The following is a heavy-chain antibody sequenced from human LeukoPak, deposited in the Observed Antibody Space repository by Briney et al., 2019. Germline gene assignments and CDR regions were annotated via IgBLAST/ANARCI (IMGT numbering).Heavy chain of an antibody. D-gene: IGHD2/OR15-2a*01. CDR2: IWYDGSSQ. CDR3: ARDPTQYTTAWYSDY. J-gene: IGHJ4*02. Sequence: GGSLRLSCTASGFSFSAYGMHWVRQAPGKGLEWVAVIWYDGSSQYYADSEKGRFTISRDNSKNTLFLQMNSLRAEDTAVYYCARDPTQYTTAWYSDYWGQGTLVTVSS. V-gene: IGHV3-33*01. CDR1: GFSFSAYG.